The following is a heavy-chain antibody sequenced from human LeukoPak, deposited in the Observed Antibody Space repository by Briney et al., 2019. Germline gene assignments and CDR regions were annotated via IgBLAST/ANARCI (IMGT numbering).Heavy chain of an antibody. CDR3: ARGYSSSWYYFDY. V-gene: IGHV3-48*01. Sequence: GGSLRLSCAASGFTFSGYAMNWVRQAPGKGLEWVSYISSGSGTIYYADSVKGRFTISRDNAKNSLYLQMNSLRAEDAAVYYCARGYSSSWYYFDYWAREPWSPSPQ. D-gene: IGHD6-13*01. J-gene: IGHJ4*02. CDR2: ISSGSGTI. CDR1: GFTFSGYA.